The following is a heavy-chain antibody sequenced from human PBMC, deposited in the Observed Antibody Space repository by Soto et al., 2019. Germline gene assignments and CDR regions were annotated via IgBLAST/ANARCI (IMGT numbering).Heavy chain of an antibody. J-gene: IGHJ4*02. CDR3: ARAEAVSGYVDY. CDR2: IIPILGIA. Sequence: QVQLVQSGAEVKKPGSSVKVSCKASGGTFSSYTISWVRQAPGQGLEWMGRIIPILGIANYAQKFQGRVTSTADKSTSTAYMELSSLRSEDTAVYYCARAEAVSGYVDYWGQGTLVTVSS. D-gene: IGHD3-3*01. CDR1: GGTFSSYT. V-gene: IGHV1-69*02.